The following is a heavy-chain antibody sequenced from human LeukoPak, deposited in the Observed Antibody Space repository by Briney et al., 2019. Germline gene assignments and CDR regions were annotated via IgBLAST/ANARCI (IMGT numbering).Heavy chain of an antibody. Sequence: PGGSPRLSCAASGFTFSSYEMNWVRQAPGKGLEWVSYISSSGSTIYYADSVKGRLTISRDNAKNSLYLQMNSLRAEDTAVYYCARDDVAVGSGSYDYWGQGTLVTVSS. CDR3: ARDDVAVGSGSYDY. CDR2: ISSSGSTI. D-gene: IGHD3-10*01. J-gene: IGHJ4*02. V-gene: IGHV3-48*03. CDR1: GFTFSSYE.